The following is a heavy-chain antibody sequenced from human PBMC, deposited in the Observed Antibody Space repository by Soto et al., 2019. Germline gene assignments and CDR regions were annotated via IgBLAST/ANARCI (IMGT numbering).Heavy chain of an antibody. V-gene: IGHV3-21*01. CDR2: ISSSSSYI. D-gene: IGHD2-15*01. J-gene: IGHJ4*02. CDR1: GFTFSSYS. CDR3: ARDLAPVVSVVAY. Sequence: PGGSLRLSCAASGFTFSSYSMNWVRQAPGKGLEWVSSISSSSSYIYYADSVKGRFTISRDNAKNLLYLQMNSLRAEDTAVYYCARDLAPVVSVVAYWGQGTLVTVSS.